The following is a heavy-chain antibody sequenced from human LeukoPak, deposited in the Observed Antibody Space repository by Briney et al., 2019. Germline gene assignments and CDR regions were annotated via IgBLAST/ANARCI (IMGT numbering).Heavy chain of an antibody. V-gene: IGHV4-59*01. CDR3: ARAVADFWRGQYYFDY. CDR1: GGSISSYC. Sequence: SETLSLTCTVSGGSISSYCWSWIRQPPGKGLEWIGCIYYSGSTNYNPSLKSRVTISVDTSKNQFSLKLSSVTAADTAVFYCARAVADFWRGQYYFDYWGQGTLVTVSS. D-gene: IGHD3-3*01. J-gene: IGHJ4*02. CDR2: IYYSGST.